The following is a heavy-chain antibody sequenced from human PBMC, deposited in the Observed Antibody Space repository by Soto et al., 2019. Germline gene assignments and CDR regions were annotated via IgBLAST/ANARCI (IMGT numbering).Heavy chain of an antibody. Sequence: QVQLVESGGGVVQPGRSLRLSCAASGFTFSNNAMDWVRQAPGKGLEGVAVISYDGSNKYIAESVKGRLTISRDNSKNTLFLQMNSLRAEDTAVYYCARGTTTSAFSAMDVWGQGTTVTVSS. V-gene: IGHV3-30-3*01. CDR2: ISYDGSNK. CDR3: ARGTTTSAFSAMDV. D-gene: IGHD1-1*01. CDR1: GFTFSNNA. J-gene: IGHJ6*02.